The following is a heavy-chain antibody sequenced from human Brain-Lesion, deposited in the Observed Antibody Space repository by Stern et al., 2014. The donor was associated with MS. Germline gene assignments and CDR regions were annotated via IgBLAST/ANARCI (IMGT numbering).Heavy chain of an antibody. CDR3: AGEEDIRYCSGGSCTGNWFDP. D-gene: IGHD2-15*01. J-gene: IGHJ5*02. Sequence: VQLVESGPGLVKPSETLSLTCTVAGGSVSSTSYAWAWIRQPPGKGLEWIGTIYYSGNTYYSPSLKSRLTISLDTSKNQFSLQLRSGTAADTAVYYCAGEEDIRYCSGGSCTGNWFDPWGQGTLVTVSS. V-gene: IGHV4-39*01. CDR1: GGSVSSTSYA. CDR2: IYYSGNT.